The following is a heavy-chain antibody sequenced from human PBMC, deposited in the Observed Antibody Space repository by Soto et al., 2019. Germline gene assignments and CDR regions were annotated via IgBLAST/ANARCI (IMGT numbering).Heavy chain of an antibody. V-gene: IGHV3-21*01. J-gene: IGHJ4*02. D-gene: IGHD6-13*01. Sequence: GGSLRLSCAASGFTFSNYTMNWVRQAPGKGLEWVSSITSGSSYIYYADSLKGRFTISRVNAKNSLYLQMNSLRAEDTAVYYCGRNLRGAAAGTGYWGQGTLVTVSS. CDR3: GRNLRGAAAGTGY. CDR1: GFTFSNYT. CDR2: ITSGSSYI.